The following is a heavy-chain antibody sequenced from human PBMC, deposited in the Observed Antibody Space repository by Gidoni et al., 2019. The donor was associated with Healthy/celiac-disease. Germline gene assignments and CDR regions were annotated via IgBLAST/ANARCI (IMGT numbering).Heavy chain of an antibody. CDR1: GYTFTGYY. V-gene: IGHV1-2*04. CDR3: ARDQLLWFGELSRYYYYGIDV. J-gene: IGHJ6*02. CDR2: INPNSGGT. D-gene: IGHD3-10*01. Sequence: QVQLVQSGAEVTTPGASVKVSCKASGYTFTGYYMPWGRQAPGQGLEWMGWINPNSGGTNYEQKFQGWVTMTRETSISTDYMELSRLRSDDTAVYYCARDQLLWFGELSRYYYYGIDVWGQGTTVTVSS.